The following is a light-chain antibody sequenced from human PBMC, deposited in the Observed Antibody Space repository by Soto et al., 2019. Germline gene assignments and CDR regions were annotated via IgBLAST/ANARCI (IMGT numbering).Light chain of an antibody. V-gene: IGKV3-15*01. J-gene: IGKJ1*01. CDR2: GAS. Sequence: EVVMTQSPDTLSVSPGERATLSCRASQSVSSSLAWYQQKPGQAPRLLIYGASTRATGVPARFSGSGSGTEFTLTISSLQSEDVAVYYCQHFHNWPLWTFGQGTRVEIK. CDR1: QSVSSS. CDR3: QHFHNWPLWT.